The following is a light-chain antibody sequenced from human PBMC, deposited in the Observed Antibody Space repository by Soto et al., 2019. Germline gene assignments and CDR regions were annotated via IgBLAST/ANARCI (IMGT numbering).Light chain of an antibody. CDR3: TSYRGSSTLV. CDR2: EVS. Sequence: QSALTQPASVSGSPGQSITISCTGTSRDVGGYKYVSWYQQHPGKAPKLIIYEVSNRPSGVSNRFSGSKSGNTASRTISGLQAEDEADYYCTSYRGSSTLVFGGGTKVTVL. V-gene: IGLV2-14*01. CDR1: SRDVGGYKY. J-gene: IGLJ2*01.